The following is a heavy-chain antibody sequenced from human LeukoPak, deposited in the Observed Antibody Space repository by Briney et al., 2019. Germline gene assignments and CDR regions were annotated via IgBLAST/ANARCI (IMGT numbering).Heavy chain of an antibody. V-gene: IGHV3-30*02. Sequence: PGGSLRLSCAPSGFTFSRYGMHWVRQAPGKGLDWVAFIRFDGSNIYYADSVKGRFTISRDISKNTLYLQMNSLRSDDTAVYYCAFSSYYLQGNYYYMDVWGKGTTVTVSS. CDR2: IRFDGSNI. J-gene: IGHJ6*03. CDR3: AFSSYYLQGNYYYMDV. CDR1: GFTFSRYG. D-gene: IGHD1-26*01.